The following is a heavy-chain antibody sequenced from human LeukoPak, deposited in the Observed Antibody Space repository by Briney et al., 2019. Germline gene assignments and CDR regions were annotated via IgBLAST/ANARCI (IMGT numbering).Heavy chain of an antibody. CDR2: VYYSGST. Sequence: SETLSLTCTVSGGSISSYYWTWIRQPPGKGLEWIGYVYYSGSTDCNPSLKSRVTISVDTSNKQFSLNLSSVTAADTAVYYCARRCSGPTCYTDAYDIWGQGTMVTVSS. J-gene: IGHJ3*02. V-gene: IGHV4-59*08. CDR1: GGSISSYY. D-gene: IGHD2-2*02. CDR3: ARRCSGPTCYTDAYDI.